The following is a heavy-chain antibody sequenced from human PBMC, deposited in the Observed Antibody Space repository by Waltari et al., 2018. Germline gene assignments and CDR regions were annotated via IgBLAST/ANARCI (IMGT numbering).Heavy chain of an antibody. V-gene: IGHV4-39*07. CDR2: IYYSGST. CDR3: ARDRHQLAYGGFDY. Sequence: QLQLQESGPGLVKPSETLSLTCTVSGGSISSSSYYWGWIRQPPGKGLEWIGRIYYSGSTYYNPSLKSRVTIAVDTSKNQFSLKLSSVTAADTAVYYCARDRHQLAYGGFDYWGQGTLVTVSS. J-gene: IGHJ4*02. D-gene: IGHD2-2*01. CDR1: GGSISSSSYY.